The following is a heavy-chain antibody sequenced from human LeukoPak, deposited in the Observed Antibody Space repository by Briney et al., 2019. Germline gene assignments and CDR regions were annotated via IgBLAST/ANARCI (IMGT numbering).Heavy chain of an antibody. Sequence: PGGSLRLSCAASGFTFSSYWMSWVRQAPGKGLEWVANIKQDGSEKYYVDSVKGRFTISRDNAKNSLYLQMNRLRAEDTAVYYCARDSHIRYFEPTLDYWRQGTQV. CDR2: IKQDGSEK. J-gene: IGHJ4*02. CDR3: ARDSHIRYFEPTLDY. CDR1: GFTFSSYW. V-gene: IGHV3-7*01. D-gene: IGHD3-9*01.